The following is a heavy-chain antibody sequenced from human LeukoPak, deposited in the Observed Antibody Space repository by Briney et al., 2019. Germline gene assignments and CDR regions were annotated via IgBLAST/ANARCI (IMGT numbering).Heavy chain of an antibody. V-gene: IGHV3-48*01. CDR1: GFTFSSYN. CDR3: ATDSSGYRSFDY. CDR2: ISTSSSTI. Sequence: SGGSLRLSCAASGFTFSSYNMTWVRQAPGKGLEWISYISTSSSTIYYADSVKGRFTISRDNAKNSLYLEMNSLRAEDTAVYYCATDSSGYRSFDYWGQGTLVTVSS. J-gene: IGHJ4*02. D-gene: IGHD3-22*01.